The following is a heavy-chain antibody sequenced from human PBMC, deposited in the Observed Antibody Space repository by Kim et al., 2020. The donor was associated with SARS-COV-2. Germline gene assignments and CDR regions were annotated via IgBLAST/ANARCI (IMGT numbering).Heavy chain of an antibody. Sequence: GGSLRLSCVTSGFTLGAHALGWFRQAAGRRPEWVGMISSDSDGATTDYAASVKDRFIILRHDTKNIAYLQMTALTIEDTGVYYCSRGTDWGLYYFDFWGQGTLVTVSS. CDR2: ISSDSDGATT. D-gene: IGHD7-27*01. J-gene: IGHJ4*02. CDR1: GFTLGAHA. V-gene: IGHV3-49*03. CDR3: SRGTDWGLYYFDF.